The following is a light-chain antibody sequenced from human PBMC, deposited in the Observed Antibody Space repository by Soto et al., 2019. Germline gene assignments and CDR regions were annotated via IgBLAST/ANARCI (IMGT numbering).Light chain of an antibody. J-gene: IGKJ1*01. Sequence: AIRMTQSPSSLSASTGDRVTITCRASQGISSYLAWYQQKPGKAPKLLIYAASTLQSGVPSRFSGSGSGTDFTLTISCLQSEDFATYYCHQYYSYPPTFGQGNKV. CDR3: HQYYSYPPT. CDR2: AAS. CDR1: QGISSY. V-gene: IGKV1-8*01.